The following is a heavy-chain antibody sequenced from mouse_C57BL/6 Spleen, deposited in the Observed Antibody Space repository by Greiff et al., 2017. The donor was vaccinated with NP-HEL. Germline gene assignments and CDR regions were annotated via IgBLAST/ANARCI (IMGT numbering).Heavy chain of an antibody. CDR2: INPNNGGT. J-gene: IGHJ2*01. V-gene: IGHV1-26*01. CDR1: GYTFTDYY. CDR3: ARGFTTVFDY. Sequence: VQLQQSGPELVKPGASVKISCKASGYTFTDYYMNWVKQSHGKSLEWIGDINPNNGGTSYNQKFKGKATLTVDKSSSTAYMELRSLTSEDSAVYYCARGFTTVFDYWGQGTTLTVSS. D-gene: IGHD1-1*01.